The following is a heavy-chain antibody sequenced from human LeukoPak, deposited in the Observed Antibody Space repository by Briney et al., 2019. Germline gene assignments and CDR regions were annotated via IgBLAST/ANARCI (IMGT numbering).Heavy chain of an antibody. D-gene: IGHD6-13*01. CDR2: IYPGDSDT. CDR3: ARGEAVPLIGPIAPLDH. V-gene: IGHV5-51*01. CDR1: GYSFTSYW. J-gene: IGHJ4*02. Sequence: GESLQISCKGSGYSFTSYWIGWVRQMPGKGLEWMGIIYPGDSDTRYSPSFQGQVTISADKSISTAYLQWSSLKASDTAMYYCARGEAVPLIGPIAPLDHWGQGTLVTVSS.